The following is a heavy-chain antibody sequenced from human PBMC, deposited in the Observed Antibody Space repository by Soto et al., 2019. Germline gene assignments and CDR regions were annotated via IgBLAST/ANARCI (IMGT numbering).Heavy chain of an antibody. J-gene: IGHJ3*02. CDR2: IIPNYEAA. V-gene: IGHV1-69*06. Sequence: QVQLVQSGAEVRKPGSSVKVSCEAPGGSFNNYVISWLRQAPGQGLEWMGGIIPNYEAANYAQKFRGRLTITADKATNTAYMELNSLRPEDTATYYCARYWNAGTLYGAFDIWGQGTTVIVS. D-gene: IGHD4-17*01. CDR3: ARYWNAGTLYGAFDI. CDR1: GGSFNNYV.